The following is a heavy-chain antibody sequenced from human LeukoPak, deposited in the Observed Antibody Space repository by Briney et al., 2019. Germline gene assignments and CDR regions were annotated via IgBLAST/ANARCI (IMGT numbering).Heavy chain of an antibody. Sequence: PGGSLRLSCAASGFTFSSYWMSWVRQAPGKGLEWVANIKQDGSEKYYVDSVRGRFTISRDNAKNSLYLQMNSLRAEDTAVYYCARGYSSGWYNFDYWGQGTLVTVSS. CDR3: ARGYSSGWYNFDY. CDR1: GFTFSSYW. J-gene: IGHJ4*02. CDR2: IKQDGSEK. D-gene: IGHD6-19*01. V-gene: IGHV3-7*01.